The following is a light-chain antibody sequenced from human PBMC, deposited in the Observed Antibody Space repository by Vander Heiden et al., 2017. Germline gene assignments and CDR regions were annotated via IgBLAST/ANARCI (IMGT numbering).Light chain of an antibody. CDR2: DVS. CDR1: SSYVGGYNY. CDR3: SSYTTSSTPLYV. V-gene: IGLV2-14*01. Sequence: QSALTQPASVSGSPGQSITISCTGTSSYVGGYNYVSWYQQHPGKAPKLMIYDVSNRPSGVSNRFSGSKSGNTASLTISGLQAEDEANYYCSSYTTSSTPLYVFGTGTKVTVL. J-gene: IGLJ1*01.